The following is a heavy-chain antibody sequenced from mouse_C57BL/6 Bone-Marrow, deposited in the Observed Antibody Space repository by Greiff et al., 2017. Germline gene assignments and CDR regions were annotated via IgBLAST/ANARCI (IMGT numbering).Heavy chain of an antibody. CDR3: TRPIYYGYRAWFAY. CDR2: IDPETGGT. J-gene: IGHJ3*01. Sequence: QVQLQQSGAELVRPGASVTLSCKASGYTFTDYEMHWVKQTPVHGLEWIGAIDPETGGTAYNQKFKGKAILTADKSSSTAYMELRSLTSEDSAVYYCTRPIYYGYRAWFAYWGQGTLVTVSA. D-gene: IGHD2-2*01. CDR1: GYTFTDYE. V-gene: IGHV1-15*01.